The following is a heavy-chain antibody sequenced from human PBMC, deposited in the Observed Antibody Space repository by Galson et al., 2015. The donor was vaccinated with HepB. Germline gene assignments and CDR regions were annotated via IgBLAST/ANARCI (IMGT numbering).Heavy chain of an antibody. CDR2: IKQDGSEK. D-gene: IGHD2-2*01. J-gene: IGHJ4*02. Sequence: SLRLSCAASGFTFSSYWMSWVRQAQGKGLEWVANIKQDGSEKYYVDSVKGRFTISRDNAKNSLYLQMNSLRAEDTAVYYCASGPGVPADLMGQPFDYWGQGTLVTVSS. CDR1: GFTFSSYW. V-gene: IGHV3-7*03. CDR3: ASGPGVPADLMGQPFDY.